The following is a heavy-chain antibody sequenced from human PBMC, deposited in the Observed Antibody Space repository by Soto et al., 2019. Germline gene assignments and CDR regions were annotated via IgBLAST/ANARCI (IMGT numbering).Heavy chain of an antibody. CDR2: ISVSSGNT. CDR3: ARGVTVAGSCYFDY. J-gene: IGHJ4*02. V-gene: IGHV1-18*01. CDR1: GDTFVSSV. Sequence: ASVKVSCKASGDTFVSSVISWVRQAPGQGLEWVGWISVSSGNTNSAQKLQGRVIMTTDTSTNTAYMDLSSLRSDDTAVYYCARGVTVAGSCYFDYWGQGTQVTVSS. D-gene: IGHD6-19*01.